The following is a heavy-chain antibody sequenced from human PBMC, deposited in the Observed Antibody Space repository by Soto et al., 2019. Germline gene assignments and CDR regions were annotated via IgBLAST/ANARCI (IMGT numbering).Heavy chain of an antibody. J-gene: IGHJ4*02. V-gene: IGHV3-23*01. CDR2: ISGSGGST. D-gene: IGHD3-3*01. CDR1: GFTFSTYA. CDR3: AKGLHYDLWSGCSRALDY. Sequence: GGSLRLSCEASGFTFSTYAMTWVRQAPWMGLEWVSGISGSGGSTYYADSVKGRFTISRDNSKNTLYLHMKRLRAGDTAVYYCAKGLHYDLWSGCSRALDYWGQGTLVTVSS.